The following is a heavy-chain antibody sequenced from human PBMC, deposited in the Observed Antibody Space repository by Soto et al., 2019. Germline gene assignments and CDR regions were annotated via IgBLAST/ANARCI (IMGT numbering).Heavy chain of an antibody. CDR1: GFIFSNYG. CDR2: ISESGGST. V-gene: IGHV3-23*01. D-gene: IGHD2-2*02. J-gene: IGHJ4*02. CDR3: ARRSYCSSTSCDKFFDN. Sequence: GSLRLSCAVSGFIFSNYGMSWVRQAPGKGLEWVSSISESGGSTYYAGSVKGRFTLSRDNSKNTMYLQLNSLRPDDTAVYYCARRSYCSSTSCDKFFDNWGQGTLVTVSS.